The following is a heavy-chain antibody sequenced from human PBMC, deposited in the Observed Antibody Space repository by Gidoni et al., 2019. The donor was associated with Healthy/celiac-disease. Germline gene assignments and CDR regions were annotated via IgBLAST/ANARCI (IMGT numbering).Heavy chain of an antibody. D-gene: IGHD3-9*01. J-gene: IGHJ5*02. CDR1: GFTVSSNS. V-gene: IGHV3-66*01. CDR3: ARDQQDYDILTGWGPGGWFDP. Sequence: EVQLVESGGGLVQPGGSLRLSCAASGFTVSSNSMRWVRQAPGKGLAWVSVIYSGGSTYYADSVKGRFTISRDNSKNTLYLQMNSLRAEDTAVYYCARDQQDYDILTGWGPGGWFDPWGQGTLVTVSS. CDR2: IYSGGST.